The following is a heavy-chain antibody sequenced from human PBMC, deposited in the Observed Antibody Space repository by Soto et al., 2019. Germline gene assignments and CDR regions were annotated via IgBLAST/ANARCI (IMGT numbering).Heavy chain of an antibody. D-gene: IGHD2-8*01. J-gene: IGHJ5*02. CDR2: IYPGDSDS. CDR1: GYSFSTSW. Sequence: GESLKISCKVSGYSFSTSWMGWVRQLPGKGLEWMGIIYPGDSDSRYGPSFEGHVTFSVDKSISTAYLEWGSLKASDTAIYYCARLSRRVAQESNYFDPWGQGTLVTVSS. V-gene: IGHV5-51*01. CDR3: ARLSRRVAQESNYFDP.